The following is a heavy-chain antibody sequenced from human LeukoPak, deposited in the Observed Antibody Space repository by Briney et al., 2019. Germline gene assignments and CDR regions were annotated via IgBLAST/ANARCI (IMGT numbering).Heavy chain of an antibody. Sequence: GGSLRLSCAASGFTVSSKYMSWVRQAPRKGLEWVSILYSAGSTYYADSVRGRFTIARDSSKNTVFLQMNSLRAEDTAIYYFASEGMGARKYYSAPFHYWGQGTLVTVSS. CDR1: GFTVSSKY. J-gene: IGHJ4*02. V-gene: IGHV3-53*01. CDR3: ASEGMGARKYYSAPFHY. D-gene: IGHD3-10*01. CDR2: LYSAGST.